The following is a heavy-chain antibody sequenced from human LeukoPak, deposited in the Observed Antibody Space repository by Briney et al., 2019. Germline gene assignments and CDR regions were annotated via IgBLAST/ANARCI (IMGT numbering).Heavy chain of an antibody. Sequence: PGGSLRLSCGASGFTFSTYVMSWVRQAPGKGLEWVSAISGSGGSTYYADSVKGRFTISRDNSKNTLYLQMNSLRAEDTAVYYCAKVLYCSGGSCYSVRVGTEWFDPWGQGTLVTVSS. CDR3: AKVLYCSGGSCYSVRVGTEWFDP. J-gene: IGHJ5*02. CDR2: ISGSGGST. D-gene: IGHD2-15*01. V-gene: IGHV3-23*01. CDR1: GFTFSTYV.